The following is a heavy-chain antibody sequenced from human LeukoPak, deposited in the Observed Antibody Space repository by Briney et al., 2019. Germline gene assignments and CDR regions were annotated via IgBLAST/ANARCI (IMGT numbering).Heavy chain of an antibody. D-gene: IGHD4-17*01. CDR1: GGSINSRSSY. CDR2: IYYSGSP. V-gene: IGHV4-39*07. Sequence: PSETLSLTCTVSGGSINSRSSYWGWIRQPPGKGLEWIGTIYYSGSPYYSPSLRSRVTISVDTSNNHFSLKLSSVTAADTAVYYCARGIAPYGAYGYYYYGLDVWGRGTTVTVPS. J-gene: IGHJ6*02. CDR3: ARGIAPYGAYGYYYYGLDV.